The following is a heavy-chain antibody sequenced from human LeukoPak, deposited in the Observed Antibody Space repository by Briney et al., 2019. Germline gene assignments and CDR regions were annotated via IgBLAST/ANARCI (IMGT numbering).Heavy chain of an antibody. J-gene: IGHJ4*02. Sequence: GGSLRLSCAASGFTFSTYGMHWVRQAPGKGLEWVADIWYDGSNKYYEDSVKGRFTISRDNSKNTLYLQMNSLRAEGTAVYYCARDPGVRWLVGFDYWGQGTLVTVSS. CDR3: ARDPGVRWLVGFDY. D-gene: IGHD6-19*01. V-gene: IGHV3-33*01. CDR1: GFTFSTYG. CDR2: IWYDGSNK.